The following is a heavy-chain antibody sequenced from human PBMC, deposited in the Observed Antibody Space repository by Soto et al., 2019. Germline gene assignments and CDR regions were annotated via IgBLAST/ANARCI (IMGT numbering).Heavy chain of an antibody. D-gene: IGHD3-10*01. J-gene: IGHJ4*02. V-gene: IGHV3-7*05. CDR1: GFTFSDYW. CDR2: IKTDGSEK. CDR3: ASSMGRGGNDY. Sequence: EVQLVESGGGLVQPGGSLRLSCAASGFTFSDYWMSWVRQAPGKGLEFVANIKTDGSEKYYVDPVKGRFTISRDNAKNSLYLQLNSLRAADTAVYYCASSMGRGGNDYWGQGTLVAVSS.